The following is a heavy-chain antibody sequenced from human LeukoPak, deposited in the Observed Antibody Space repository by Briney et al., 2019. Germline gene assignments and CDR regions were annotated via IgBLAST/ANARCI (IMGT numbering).Heavy chain of an antibody. J-gene: IGHJ4*02. CDR1: GFTFSRHT. CDR3: ALALFWSHPAVAGTGPFDY. CDR2: ISFDGTKH. Sequence: GGSLRLSCAASGFTFSRHTMHWVRQAPGKGLEWVAVISFDGTKHYYADSVKGRFTIARDNSKNTLYLQMSSLRGQDTAVYYCALALFWSHPAVAGTGPFDYWGQGTLVTVSS. V-gene: IGHV3-30*03. D-gene: IGHD6-19*01.